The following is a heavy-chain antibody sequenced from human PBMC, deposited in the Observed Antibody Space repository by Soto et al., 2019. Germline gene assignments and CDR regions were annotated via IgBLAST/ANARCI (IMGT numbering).Heavy chain of an antibody. J-gene: IGHJ3*02. CDR2: ISYSGSI. D-gene: IGHD1-26*01. V-gene: IGHV4-59*08. Sequence: PSETLSLTCTVSGGSISSYYWSWIRQPPGKGLEWIGCISYSGSINYNPSLKSRVTISVDTSKNQFSLNLSSVTAADTAVYYCARPAYSGSSSGGGFDIWGQGTMVTV. CDR3: ARPAYSGSSSGGGFDI. CDR1: GGSISSYY.